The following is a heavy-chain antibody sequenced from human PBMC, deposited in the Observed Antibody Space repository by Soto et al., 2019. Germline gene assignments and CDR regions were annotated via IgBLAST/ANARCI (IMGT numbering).Heavy chain of an antibody. J-gene: IGHJ6*02. D-gene: IGHD3-22*01. V-gene: IGHV1-18*01. Sequence: ASVKVSCKASGYTFTSYGISWVRQAPGQGLEWMGWISAYNGNTNYAQKLQGRVTMTTDTSTSTAYMELRSLRSDDTAVYYCARDYYDSSGYYYSYYYGMDVWGQGTTVTV. CDR1: GYTFTSYG. CDR2: ISAYNGNT. CDR3: ARDYYDSSGYYYSYYYGMDV.